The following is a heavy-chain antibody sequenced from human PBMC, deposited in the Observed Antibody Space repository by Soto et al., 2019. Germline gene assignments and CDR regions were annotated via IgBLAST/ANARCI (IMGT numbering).Heavy chain of an antibody. CDR2: ISGSGGST. V-gene: IGHV3-23*01. CDR3: AKVNGRGALAGLDY. J-gene: IGHJ4*02. D-gene: IGHD6-19*01. Sequence: EVQLLASGGGLVQHGGSLRLSCAASGFTFSSSAMSWVRQAPGKALEWVSAISGSGGSTYDADSVKGRFTISRDNSKNTLYLQMNSLRAEDTAVYYCAKVNGRGALAGLDYWGQVTLVTVSS. CDR1: GFTFSSSA.